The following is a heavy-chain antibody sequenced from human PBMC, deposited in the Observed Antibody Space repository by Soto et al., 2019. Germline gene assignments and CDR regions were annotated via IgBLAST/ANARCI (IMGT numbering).Heavy chain of an antibody. CDR1: GFTVSNNY. V-gene: IGHV3-53*01. D-gene: IGHD6-25*01. CDR3: APQRGGGGY. J-gene: IGHJ4*02. CDR2: IYSGGYT. Sequence: VQLVESGGGLIQPGGSLRLSCAVSGFTVSNNYMSWVRQAPGKGLEGVSVIYSGGYTAYGDSVKGRFTISRDNSKNPQYLQINTPRADDPAVFYCAPQRGGGGYWGQGTLVTVSS.